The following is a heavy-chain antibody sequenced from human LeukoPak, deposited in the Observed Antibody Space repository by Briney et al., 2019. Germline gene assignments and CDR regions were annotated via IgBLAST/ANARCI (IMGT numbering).Heavy chain of an antibody. V-gene: IGHV4-34*01. D-gene: IGHD3-22*01. CDR3: ARRLGSYDSSGYYYVYWYFDL. CDR1: GGSFSSYY. J-gene: IGHJ2*01. CDR2: INHSGST. Sequence: SETLSLTCAVYGGSFSSYYWTWIRQPPGKGLEWIGEINHSGSTDYNPSLKSRLTISVDTSKNQFSLKLSSVSAADTAVYYCARRLGSYDSSGYYYVYWYFDLWGRGTLVTVSS.